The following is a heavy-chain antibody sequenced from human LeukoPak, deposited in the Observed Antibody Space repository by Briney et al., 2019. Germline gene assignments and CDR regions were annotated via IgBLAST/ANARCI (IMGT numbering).Heavy chain of an antibody. CDR1: GFSVRSEY. V-gene: IGHV3-53*01. J-gene: IGHJ4*02. Sequence: PGGSLRLSCAASGFSVRSEYMNWVRQAPGKGLEWVSVIYPGGSTYYADSVKGRFIISRDNSKNTVYLQMNSLRAEETAVYYCGRLMYANGWVFDSWGQGTLVTVSS. D-gene: IGHD2-8*01. CDR2: IYPGGST. CDR3: GRLMYANGWVFDS.